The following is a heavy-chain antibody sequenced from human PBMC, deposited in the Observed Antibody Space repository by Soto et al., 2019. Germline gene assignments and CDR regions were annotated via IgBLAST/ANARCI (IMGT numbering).Heavy chain of an antibody. J-gene: IGHJ4*02. CDR3: ARGQSGSVVTGDYFDY. CDR1: GGTFSSYA. V-gene: IGHV1-69*13. CDR2: IIPIFGTA. D-gene: IGHD3-22*01. Sequence: SVKVSCKASGGTFSSYAISWVRQAPGQGLEWMGGIIPIFGTANYTQKFQGRVTITADESTSTAYMELSSLRSEDTAVYYCARGQSGSVVTGDYFDYWGQGTLVTVSS.